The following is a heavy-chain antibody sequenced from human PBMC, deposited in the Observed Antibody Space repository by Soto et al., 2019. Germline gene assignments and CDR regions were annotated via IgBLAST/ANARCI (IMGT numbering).Heavy chain of an antibody. J-gene: IGHJ6*03. V-gene: IGHV4-59*01. CDR3: ARGGKPPEVVRGRYYYMDV. CDR1: GGSISSYY. CDR2: IYYSGST. D-gene: IGHD3-10*02. Sequence: QVQLQESGPGLVKPSETLSLTCTVSGGSISSYYWSWIRQPPGKGLEWIGYIYYSGSTNYNPSLKSRVTISVDTSKSQFSLKLSSVTAADTAVYYCARGGKPPEVVRGRYYYMDVWGKGTTVTVSS.